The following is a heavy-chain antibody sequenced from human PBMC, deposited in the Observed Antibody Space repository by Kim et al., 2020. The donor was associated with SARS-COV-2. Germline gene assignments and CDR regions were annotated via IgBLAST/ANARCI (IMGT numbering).Heavy chain of an antibody. J-gene: IGHJ4*02. V-gene: IGHV4-39*01. D-gene: IGHD6-13*01. Sequence: YYNPSLKSRVTISVDTSKNQFSLKLSSVTAADTAVYYCARHYSSSFYFDYWGQGTLVTVSS. CDR3: ARHYSSSFYFDY.